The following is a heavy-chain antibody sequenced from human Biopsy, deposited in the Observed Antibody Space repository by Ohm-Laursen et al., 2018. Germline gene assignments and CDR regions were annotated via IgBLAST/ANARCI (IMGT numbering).Heavy chain of an antibody. CDR2: IFNSANT. J-gene: IGHJ5*02. Sequence: SETLSLTCTVSGGSISSGGSYWSWIRQRPGKGLEWIGYIFNSANTYYNPSLKNLITISGDTPKNQFSLKLNSVTAADTAVYYCARGDYFDSNGYFWFDPWGQGTLVTASS. CDR1: GGSISSGGSY. CDR3: ARGDYFDSNGYFWFDP. V-gene: IGHV4-31*01. D-gene: IGHD3-22*01.